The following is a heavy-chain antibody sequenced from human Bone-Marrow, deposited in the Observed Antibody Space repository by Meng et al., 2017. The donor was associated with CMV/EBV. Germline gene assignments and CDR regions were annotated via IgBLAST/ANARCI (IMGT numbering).Heavy chain of an antibody. J-gene: IGHJ4*02. V-gene: IGHV1-18*01. Sequence: ASVKVSCKASGYTFTSYGISWVRQAPGQGLEWMGWISAYKDNTNYAQKFQDRVTMTTDTSTSTAYLELRSLRSDDTAVYYCARDLKHTSGWFTYWGQGTLVTV. CDR1: GYTFTSYG. D-gene: IGHD6-19*01. CDR3: ARDLKHTSGWFTY. CDR2: ISAYKDNT.